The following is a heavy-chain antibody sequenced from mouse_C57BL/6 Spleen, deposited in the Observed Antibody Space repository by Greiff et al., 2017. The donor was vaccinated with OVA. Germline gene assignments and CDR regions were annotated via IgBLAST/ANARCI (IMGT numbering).Heavy chain of an antibody. CDR3: ASPDGYSFDY. J-gene: IGHJ2*01. D-gene: IGHD2-3*01. Sequence: VKLVESGADLARPGASVKMSCKASGYTFTSYTMHWVKQRPGQGLEWIGYINPSSGYTKYNQKFKDKATLTADKSSSTAYMQLSSLTSEDSAVYYCASPDGYSFDYWGQGTTLTVSS. V-gene: IGHV1-4*01. CDR2: INPSSGYT. CDR1: GYTFTSYT.